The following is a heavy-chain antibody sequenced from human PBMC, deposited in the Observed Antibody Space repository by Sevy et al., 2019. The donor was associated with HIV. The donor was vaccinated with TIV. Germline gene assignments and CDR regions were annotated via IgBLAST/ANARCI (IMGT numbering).Heavy chain of an antibody. Sequence: GGSLRLSCKASGFTFSTYSMHWVRQAPGKGLEWVSSISRTSTTTYYADSAKGRFPISRDNAKNSLYLQMISLRDEDTAVYYCAREAYYYDSREENWFDPWGQGTLVTVSS. CDR1: GFTFSTYS. CDR3: AREAYYYDSREENWFDP. V-gene: IGHV3-48*02. J-gene: IGHJ5*02. D-gene: IGHD3-22*01. CDR2: ISRTSTTT.